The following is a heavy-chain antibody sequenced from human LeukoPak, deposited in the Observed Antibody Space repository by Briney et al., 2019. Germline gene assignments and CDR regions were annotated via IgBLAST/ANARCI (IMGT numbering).Heavy chain of an antibody. CDR3: AGAVGSGEFDY. CDR2: IYHSGST. J-gene: IGHJ4*02. CDR1: GYSISSGCY. D-gene: IGHD3-10*01. Sequence: PSETLSLTCTVSGYSISSGCYWGWIRQPPGKGLERIGSIYHSGSTYYNPSLKSRVTISVDTSKNQFSLKLSSVTAADTAVYYCAGAVGSGEFDYWGQGTLVTVSS. V-gene: IGHV4-38-2*02.